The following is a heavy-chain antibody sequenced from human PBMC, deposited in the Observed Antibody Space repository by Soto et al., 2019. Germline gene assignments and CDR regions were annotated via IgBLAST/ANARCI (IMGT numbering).Heavy chain of an antibody. CDR2: ISYDGSNK. J-gene: IGHJ6*02. Sequence: QVQLVESGGGVVQPGRSLRLSCAASGFTFSSYGMHWVRQAPGKGLEWVAVISYDGSNKYYADSVKGRFTISRDNSKNTLYLQMNSLRAEDTAVYYCATDYYYYGMDVWGQGTTVTVSS. CDR1: GFTFSSYG. V-gene: IGHV3-30*03. CDR3: ATDYYYYGMDV.